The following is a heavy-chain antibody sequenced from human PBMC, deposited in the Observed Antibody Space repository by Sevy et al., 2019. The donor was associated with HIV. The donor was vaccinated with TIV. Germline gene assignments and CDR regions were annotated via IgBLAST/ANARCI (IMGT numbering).Heavy chain of an antibody. V-gene: IGHV3-33*01. CDR2: IWHDGTKT. CDR1: GFFFSNFG. Sequence: GGSLRLSCAASGFFFSNFGINWVRPAPGKGLEWVAIIWHDGTKTHYLESVKGAFTISRGNSTNTIYLQMNSPGVEVLGSYYCVGVTPDEAGTTLDSWGLGTLVTVSS. J-gene: IGHJ4*02. CDR3: VGVTPDEAGTTLDS. D-gene: IGHD2-21*02.